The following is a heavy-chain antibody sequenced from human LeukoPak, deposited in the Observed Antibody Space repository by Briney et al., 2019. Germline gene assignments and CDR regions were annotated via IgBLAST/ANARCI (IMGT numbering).Heavy chain of an antibody. V-gene: IGHV1-46*01. CDR1: GYTFTSYY. CDR3: ARDHPSDVDIVATTYREYDY. CDR2: INPSGGST. J-gene: IGHJ4*02. D-gene: IGHD5-12*01. Sequence: ASVKVSCKASGYTFTSYYMHWVRQAPGQGLEWMGIINPSGGSTSYAQKFQGRVTMTRDMSTSTVYMELSSLRSEDTAVYYCARDHPSDVDIVATTYREYDYWGQGTLVTVSS.